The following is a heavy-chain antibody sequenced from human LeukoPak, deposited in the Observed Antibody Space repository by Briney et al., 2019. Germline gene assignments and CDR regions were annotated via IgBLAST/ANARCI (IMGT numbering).Heavy chain of an antibody. D-gene: IGHD2-15*01. Sequence: PSETLSLTCAVYGGSFSGHYWSWIRQPPGKGLEWIGYIYYSGSTNYNPSLKSRVTISVDTSKNQFSLKLSSVTAADTAVYYCARLLVVGVSYGMDVWGQGTTVTVSS. CDR3: ARLLVVGVSYGMDV. CDR1: GGSFSGHY. J-gene: IGHJ6*02. CDR2: IYYSGST. V-gene: IGHV4-59*11.